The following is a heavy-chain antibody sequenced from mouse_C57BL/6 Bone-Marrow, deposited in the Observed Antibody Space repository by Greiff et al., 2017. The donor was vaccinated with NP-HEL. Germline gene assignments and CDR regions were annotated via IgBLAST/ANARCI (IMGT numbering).Heavy chain of an antibody. CDR1: GYTFTNYW. J-gene: IGHJ2*01. Sequence: QVQLKESGAELVRPGTSVKMSCKASGYTFTNYWIGWAKQRPGHGLEWIGDIYPGGGYTNYNEKFKGKATLTADKSSSTAYMQFSSLTSEDTAIYYCARSHGSSFYFDYWGQGTTLTVSS. CDR3: ARSHGSSFYFDY. D-gene: IGHD1-1*01. V-gene: IGHV1-63*01. CDR2: IYPGGGYT.